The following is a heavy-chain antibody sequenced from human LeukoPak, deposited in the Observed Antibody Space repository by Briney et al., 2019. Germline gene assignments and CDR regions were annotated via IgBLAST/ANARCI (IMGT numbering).Heavy chain of an antibody. CDR2: ISGGGGST. CDR3: AKGGKWDVTPFDY. Sequence: GGSLRLSCAASGFSFSNYWMHWVRQAPGKGLEWVSTISGGGGSTYYADSVKGRFTISRDNSKNTLYLQVNSLRAEDTAVYYCAKGGKWDVTPFDYWGRGTLVTVSS. D-gene: IGHD1-26*01. CDR1: GFSFSNYW. J-gene: IGHJ4*02. V-gene: IGHV3-23*01.